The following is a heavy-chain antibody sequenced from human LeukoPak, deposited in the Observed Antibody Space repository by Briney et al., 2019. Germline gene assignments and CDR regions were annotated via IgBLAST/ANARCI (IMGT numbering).Heavy chain of an antibody. J-gene: IGHJ5*02. CDR3: AKGYSNGYGA. CDR1: GITFSMFG. CDR2: ISYGGDNE. V-gene: IGHV3-30*18. D-gene: IGHD6-19*01. Sequence: GGSLRLSCAASGITFSMFGIHWVRQAPGKGLEWVALISYGGDNELYANSVRGRFTISRDNSRNTLQLQMNSLRAEDTAVYYCAKGYSNGYGAWGQGTLVTVSS.